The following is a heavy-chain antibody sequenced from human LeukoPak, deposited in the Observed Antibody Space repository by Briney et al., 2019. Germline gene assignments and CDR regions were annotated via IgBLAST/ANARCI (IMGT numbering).Heavy chain of an antibody. CDR1: GYTFTGYY. D-gene: IGHD2-2*02. CDR3: ARAGYCSSTSCYSWFDP. Sequence: ASVKVSCKASGYTFTGYYMHWVRQAPGQGLEWMGWINPNSGGTNYAQKFQGWVTMTRDTSISTAYMELSRLRSDDTAVYYCARAGYCSSTSCYSWFDPWGRGTLVTVSS. CDR2: INPNSGGT. J-gene: IGHJ5*02. V-gene: IGHV1-2*04.